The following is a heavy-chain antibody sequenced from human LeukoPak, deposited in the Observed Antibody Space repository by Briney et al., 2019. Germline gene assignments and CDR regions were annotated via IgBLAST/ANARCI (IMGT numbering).Heavy chain of an antibody. Sequence: SGPTLVNPTQTLTLTCTFSGFSLSTSGVGVGWIRQPTGKALEWLALIYWNDDKRYSPSLKSRLTITKDTSKNQVVLTMTNMDPVDTATYYCARELLWFGKVPGPYMDVWGKGTTVTVSS. CDR1: GFSLSTSGVG. CDR2: IYWNDDK. V-gene: IGHV2-5*01. CDR3: ARELLWFGKVPGPYMDV. J-gene: IGHJ6*03. D-gene: IGHD3-10*01.